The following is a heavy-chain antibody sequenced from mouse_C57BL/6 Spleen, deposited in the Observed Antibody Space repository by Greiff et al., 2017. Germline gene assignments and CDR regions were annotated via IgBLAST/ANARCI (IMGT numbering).Heavy chain of an antibody. V-gene: IGHV1-55*01. CDR3: ARHDYDEGYAMDY. CDR1: GYTFTSYW. J-gene: IGHJ4*01. D-gene: IGHD2-4*01. Sequence: QVQLQQPGAELVKPGASVKMSCKASGYTFTSYWITWVKQRPGQGLEWIGDIYPGSGSTNYNEKFKSKATLTVDTSSSTAYMQLSGLTSEDSAVYYCARHDYDEGYAMDYWGQGTSVTVSS. CDR2: IYPGSGST.